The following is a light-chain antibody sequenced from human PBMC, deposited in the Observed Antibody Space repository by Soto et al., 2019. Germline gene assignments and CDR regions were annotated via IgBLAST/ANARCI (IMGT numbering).Light chain of an antibody. CDR2: AAS. CDR1: QGITSY. CDR3: QQLYSYPLT. V-gene: IGKV1-9*01. J-gene: IGKJ4*01. Sequence: IPVTQSPSSLSASVGDRVTITCRASQGITSYLAWYQQKPGKAPKLLIYAASALQTGVSSRFSGSGYGTDFALTISNLHPEDFATYFCQQLYSYPLTFGGGTTVEF.